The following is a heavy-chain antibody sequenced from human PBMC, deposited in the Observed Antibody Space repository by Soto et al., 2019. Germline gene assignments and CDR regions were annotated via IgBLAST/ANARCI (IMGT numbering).Heavy chain of an antibody. CDR3: AKDAYCTGDSCSPA. V-gene: IGHV3-23*01. D-gene: IGHD2-15*01. CDR2: ISSSSGGST. J-gene: IGHJ5*02. CDR1: GFTFSSYS. Sequence: GGSLRLSCAASGFTFSSYSMNWVRQAPGKGLEWVSYISSSSGGSTHSADSVKGRFTISRDNSKNTLYLQMNSLRAEDTAIYYCAKDAYCTGDSCSPAWGQGTLVTVSS.